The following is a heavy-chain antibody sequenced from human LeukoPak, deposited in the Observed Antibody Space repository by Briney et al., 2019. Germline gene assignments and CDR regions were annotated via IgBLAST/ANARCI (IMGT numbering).Heavy chain of an antibody. Sequence: SETLSLTCTVSGGSISSSSYYWGWIRQPPGTGLEWIGSIYYSGSTYYNPSLKSRVTISVDTSKNQFSLKLSSVTAADTAVYYCARDPGQRDYFDYWGQGTLVTVSS. CDR3: ARDPGQRDYFDY. CDR2: IYYSGST. V-gene: IGHV4-39*07. D-gene: IGHD6-25*01. CDR1: GGSISSSSYY. J-gene: IGHJ4*02.